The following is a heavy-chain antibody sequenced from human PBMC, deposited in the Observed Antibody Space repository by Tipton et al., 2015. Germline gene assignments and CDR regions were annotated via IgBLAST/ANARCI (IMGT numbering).Heavy chain of an antibody. V-gene: IGHV3-53*01. CDR2: IYTTGST. CDR1: GFAISSNY. Sequence: FLRLSCAASGFAISSNYMSWVRQAPGKGLEWVSVIYTTGSTYYADSVKGRFTISRDNSKNTLYLQMSSLTAEDTAVYYCARSYCSGGSCYPTYFDFWGQGTLVTVSS. D-gene: IGHD2-15*01. CDR3: ARSYCSGGSCYPTYFDF. J-gene: IGHJ4*02.